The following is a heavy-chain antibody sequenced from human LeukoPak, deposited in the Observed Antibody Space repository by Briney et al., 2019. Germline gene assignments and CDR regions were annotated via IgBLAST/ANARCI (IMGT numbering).Heavy chain of an antibody. V-gene: IGHV5-51*01. CDR2: IYPGDSDT. Sequence: GESLKISCKGSGYSFTSYWIGWVRQMPGKGLEWMGIIYPGDSDTRYSPSFQGQVTISADKSISTAYLQWSSLKASDTAMYYCARHPKVRGVRGYYYYMDVWGKEPTVTVSS. D-gene: IGHD3-10*01. CDR1: GYSFTSYW. CDR3: ARHPKVRGVRGYYYYMDV. J-gene: IGHJ6*03.